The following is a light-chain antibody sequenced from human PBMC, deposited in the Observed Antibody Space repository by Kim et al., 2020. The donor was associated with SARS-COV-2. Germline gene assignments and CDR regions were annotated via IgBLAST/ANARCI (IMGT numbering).Light chain of an antibody. CDR1: NIGSKN. CDR2: RDS. CDR3: QVWDSSTGV. J-gene: IGLJ2*01. V-gene: IGLV3-9*01. Sequence: SVALGQTARITYGGNNIGSKNVHWYQQKPGQAPVLVIYRDSNRPSRIPERFSGSNSGNTATLTISRAQAGDEADYYCQVWDSSTGVFGGGTQLTVL.